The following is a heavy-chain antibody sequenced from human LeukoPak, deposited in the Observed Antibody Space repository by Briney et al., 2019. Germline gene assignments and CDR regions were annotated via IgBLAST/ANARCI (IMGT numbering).Heavy chain of an antibody. J-gene: IGHJ4*02. CDR1: GGSISSSSYY. CDR2: IYYSGST. CDR3: ARVYSSAYHSDY. V-gene: IGHV4-39*07. Sequence: SETLSLTCTVSGGSISSSSYYWGWIRQPPGKGLEWIGSIYYSGSTYYNPSLKSRVTISVDTSKNQFSLKLSSVTAADTAVYYCARVYSSAYHSDYWGQGTLVTVSS. D-gene: IGHD3-22*01.